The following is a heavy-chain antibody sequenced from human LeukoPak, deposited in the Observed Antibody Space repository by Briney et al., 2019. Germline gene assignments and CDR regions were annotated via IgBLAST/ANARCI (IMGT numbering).Heavy chain of an antibody. Sequence: GGSLRLSCAASGFTFSSYWMHWVRQAPGKGLEWVAVISYDGSDKYYADSVKGRFTISRDNSKTTLYMQMNSLRAEDTSVYYCAKDKISMIRGVILRDAFDIWGQGTMVTVSS. J-gene: IGHJ3*02. CDR3: AKDKISMIRGVILRDAFDI. V-gene: IGHV3-30*18. D-gene: IGHD3-10*01. CDR1: GFTFSSYW. CDR2: ISYDGSDK.